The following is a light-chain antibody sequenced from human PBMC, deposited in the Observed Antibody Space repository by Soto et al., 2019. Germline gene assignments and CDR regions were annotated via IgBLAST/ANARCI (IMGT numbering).Light chain of an antibody. J-gene: IGLJ2*01. CDR3: AVWDNCLNGVA. V-gene: IGLV1-47*01. CDR2: RND. Sequence: QSVLTQTPSASGTPGQRVTMSGSGSNSNMGRNYVYWYQQVPGTAPKLLMYRNDVRPSGVPDRFTGSKSGTSASLAISGLRSEDEADYYCAVWDNCLNGVAFGGGTKLTVL. CDR1: NSNMGRNY.